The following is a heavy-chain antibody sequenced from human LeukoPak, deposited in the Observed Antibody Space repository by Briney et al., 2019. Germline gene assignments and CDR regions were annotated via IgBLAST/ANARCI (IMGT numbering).Heavy chain of an antibody. CDR2: ISAYNGNT. V-gene: IGHV1-18*04. J-gene: IGHJ4*02. D-gene: IGHD3-9*01. CDR1: GYTFTSYG. Sequence: ASVKVSCKASGYTFTSYGISWVRQAPGQGLEWMGWISAYNGNTNYAQKLQGRVTMTTDTSTSTAYMELRSLRSDDTAVYYCARDQNDILTGTGGFDYWGQGTLVTVSS. CDR3: ARDQNDILTGTGGFDY.